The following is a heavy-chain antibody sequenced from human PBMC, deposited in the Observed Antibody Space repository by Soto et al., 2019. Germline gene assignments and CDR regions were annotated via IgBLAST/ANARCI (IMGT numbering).Heavy chain of an antibody. Sequence: SETLSLTCTVSGGSISSYYWSWIRQPAGKGLEWIGRIYTSGSTNYNPSLKSRVTMSVDTSKNQFSLKLSSVTAADTGVYYCARDHSAGAYNWFDPWGQGTLVTVSS. D-gene: IGHD1-1*01. CDR3: ARDHSAGAYNWFDP. V-gene: IGHV4-4*07. CDR1: GGSISSYY. J-gene: IGHJ5*02. CDR2: IYTSGST.